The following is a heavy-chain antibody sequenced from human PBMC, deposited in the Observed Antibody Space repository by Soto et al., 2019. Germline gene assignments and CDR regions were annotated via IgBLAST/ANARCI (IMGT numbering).Heavy chain of an antibody. V-gene: IGHV2-5*02. Sequence: QITLKESGPTLVKPTQTLRLTCTFSGFSLTTSGVGVGWIRQPPGEALEWLALIYWDDDKRYSPSLKSRLTIPKDTSKDQVVLTVTNMDPVDTATYYCAHLTYRYHTVDVWGQGTMVTVSS. CDR1: GFSLTTSGVG. D-gene: IGHD2-2*01. J-gene: IGHJ3*01. CDR3: AHLTYRYHTVDV. CDR2: IYWDDDK.